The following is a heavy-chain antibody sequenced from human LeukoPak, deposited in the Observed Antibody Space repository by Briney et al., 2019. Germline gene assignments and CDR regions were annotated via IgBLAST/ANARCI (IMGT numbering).Heavy chain of an antibody. CDR1: GLTFSSYS. CDR3: ARAPPYCGGDCSDWYFDL. D-gene: IGHD2-21*02. V-gene: IGHV3-21*01. CDR2: ISRGSGSI. J-gene: IGHJ2*01. Sequence: PGGSLRLSCAASGLTFSSYSMNWVRQAPGKGLEWVSSISRGSGSIYYADSLKGRFTISRDNAKNSLYLQMNSLRVEDTAVYYCARAPPYCGGDCSDWYFDLWGRGTLVTVSS.